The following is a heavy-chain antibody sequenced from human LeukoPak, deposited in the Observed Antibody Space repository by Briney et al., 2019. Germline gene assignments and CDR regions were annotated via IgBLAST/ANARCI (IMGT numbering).Heavy chain of an antibody. CDR3: ARSGNPIYYYYYGMDV. V-gene: IGHV3-11*03. CDR1: GFTFSDYY. Sequence: GGSLRLSCAASGFTFSDYYMSWIRQAPGKGLEWVSYISSSSSYTNYADSVKGRFTISRDNAKNSLYLQMNRQRAEDTAVYYCARSGNPIYYYYYGMDVWGQGTTVTVSS. J-gene: IGHJ6*02. D-gene: IGHD5-12*01. CDR2: ISSSSSYT.